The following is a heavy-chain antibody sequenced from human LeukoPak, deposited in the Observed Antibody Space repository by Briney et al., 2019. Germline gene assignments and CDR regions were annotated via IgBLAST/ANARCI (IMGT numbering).Heavy chain of an antibody. D-gene: IGHD4-17*01. CDR2: ISGAT. J-gene: IGHJ2*01. V-gene: IGHV3-23*01. CDR1: GFTFNTYA. CDR3: AKADSTVTTRWFDL. Sequence: GGSLRLSCAASGFTFNTYAMSWVRQAPGKGLEWVSGISGATYYADSVKGRFTISRDNSKSTLYLQMNSLRAEDTAVYYCAKADSTVTTRWFDLWRRGTLVTVS.